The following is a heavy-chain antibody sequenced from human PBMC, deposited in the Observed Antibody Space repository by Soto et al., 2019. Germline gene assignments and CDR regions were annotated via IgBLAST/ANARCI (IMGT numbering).Heavy chain of an antibody. D-gene: IGHD3-10*01. V-gene: IGHV4-34*01. J-gene: IGHJ6*02. Sequence: PSETLSLTCAVYGGSFSGYYWSWIRQPPGKGLEWIGEINHSGSTNYNPSLKSRVTISVDTSKNQFSLKLSSVTAADTAVYYCARCAMVRGVTYYYYYGMDVWGQGTTVTVSS. CDR1: GGSFSGYY. CDR2: INHSGST. CDR3: ARCAMVRGVTYYYYYGMDV.